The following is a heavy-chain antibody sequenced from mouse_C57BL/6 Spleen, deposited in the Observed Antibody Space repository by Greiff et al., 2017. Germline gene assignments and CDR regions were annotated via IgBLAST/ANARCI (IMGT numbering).Heavy chain of an antibody. V-gene: IGHV1-50*01. Sequence: QVQLQQPGAELVKPGASVKLSCKASGYTFTSYWMQWVKQRPGQGLEWIGEIDPSDSYTNYNQKFKGKATLTVDTSSSTAYMQLSSLTSEDSAVYYCARSGYSNYEDYWGQGTTLTVSS. CDR2: IDPSDSYT. CDR3: ARSGYSNYEDY. CDR1: GYTFTSYW. J-gene: IGHJ2*01. D-gene: IGHD2-5*01.